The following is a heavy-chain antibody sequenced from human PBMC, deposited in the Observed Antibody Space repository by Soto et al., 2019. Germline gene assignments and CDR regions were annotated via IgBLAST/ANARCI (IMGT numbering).Heavy chain of an antibody. Sequence: GGSLRLSCAASGFTFRNYGMHWVRQAPGKGLEWVAVISHDGSDRYYADSMKGRFIISRDNSENTLFLNMNSLKPEDTAVYYCAKENQHLVHDYWGQGTLVTVSS. CDR1: GFTFRNYG. V-gene: IGHV3-30*18. J-gene: IGHJ4*02. CDR3: AKENQHLVHDY. D-gene: IGHD6-13*01. CDR2: ISHDGSDR.